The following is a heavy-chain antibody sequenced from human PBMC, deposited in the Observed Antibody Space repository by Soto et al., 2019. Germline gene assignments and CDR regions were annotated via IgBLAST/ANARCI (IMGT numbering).Heavy chain of an antibody. CDR1: GFTFSSYA. D-gene: IGHD5-18*01. Sequence: PGGSLRLSCAASGFTFSSYAMSWVRQALGKGLEWVSAISGGGSTTYYADSVKGRFTISRDNSKNTLYLQMVSLRAEDTAVYYCAKEIQLWTQRGQFDYWGQGTLVTVSS. CDR2: ISGGGSTT. V-gene: IGHV3-23*01. J-gene: IGHJ4*02. CDR3: AKEIQLWTQRGQFDY.